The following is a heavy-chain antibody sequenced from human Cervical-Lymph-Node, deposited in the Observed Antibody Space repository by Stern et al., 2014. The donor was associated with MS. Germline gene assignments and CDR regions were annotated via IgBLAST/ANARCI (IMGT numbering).Heavy chain of an antibody. V-gene: IGHV1-18*01. J-gene: IGHJ5*02. CDR3: ARTGEVSATPYWFDP. Sequence: QVQLVQSGAEVKKPGASVKVSCKASGYTFPIFGITWVRQAPGQGLEWMGWISAYNGNTNYAQKLQGRVTMTTDTSTSTAYMELRSLRSDDTAVYYCARTGEVSATPYWFDPWGQGTLVTVSS. D-gene: IGHD2-15*01. CDR1: GYTFPIFG. CDR2: ISAYNGNT.